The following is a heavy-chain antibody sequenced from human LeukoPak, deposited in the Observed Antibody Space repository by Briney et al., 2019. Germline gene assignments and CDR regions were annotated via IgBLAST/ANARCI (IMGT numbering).Heavy chain of an antibody. CDR2: ISSSSSYI. D-gene: IGHD2-15*01. Sequence: PGGSLRLSCAASGFPFSSYSMNWVRQAPGKGLEWVSSISSSSSYIYYADSVKGRFTMSRDNAKNSLYLQMNSLRAEDTAVYYCARDRESYCTGGSCYSTGDYWGQGTLVTVSS. CDR3: ARDRESYCTGGSCYSTGDY. V-gene: IGHV3-21*01. CDR1: GFPFSSYS. J-gene: IGHJ4*02.